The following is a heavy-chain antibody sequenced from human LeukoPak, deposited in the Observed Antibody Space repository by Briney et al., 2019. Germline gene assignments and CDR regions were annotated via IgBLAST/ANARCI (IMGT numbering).Heavy chain of an antibody. J-gene: IGHJ3*02. CDR3: ARGPCTGGVCYNAFDI. CDR1: GGTFCSYA. CDR2: IIPIFGPA. D-gene: IGHD2-8*02. Sequence: GASVKVSCKASGGTFCSYAISWVRQAPGRGLEWWGGIIPIFGPATYAQKFHGRVTITADESTSTAYKETSSLRSEDTAVYYCARGPCTGGVCYNAFDIWGQGTMVTVSS. V-gene: IGHV1-69*13.